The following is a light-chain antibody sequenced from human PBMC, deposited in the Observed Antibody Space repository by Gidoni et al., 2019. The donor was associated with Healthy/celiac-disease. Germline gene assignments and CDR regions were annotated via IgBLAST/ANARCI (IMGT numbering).Light chain of an antibody. J-gene: IGKJ4*01. V-gene: IGKV3-20*01. CDR3: QQHGSSPLT. Sequence: EIVLTQSPGTLSLSLGERATLSCRASQSVSSTYLAWYQQKPGQAPRLLIWGASSRATGIPDRFSGSGSGTDFTLTISRLEPEDFAVYYCQQHGSSPLTFGGGTKVEIK. CDR1: QSVSSTY. CDR2: GAS.